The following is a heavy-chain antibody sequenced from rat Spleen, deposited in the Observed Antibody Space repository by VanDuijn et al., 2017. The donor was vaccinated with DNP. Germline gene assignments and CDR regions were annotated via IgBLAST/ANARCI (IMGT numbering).Heavy chain of an antibody. CDR1: GFTFSSYD. D-gene: IGHD1-1*01. V-gene: IGHV5-25*01. J-gene: IGHJ4*01. CDR3: ARYYWYYYAMDA. Sequence: EVQLVESGGGLLQPGRSLKLSCAASGFTFSSYDMAWVRQAPSKGLEWVASVNTGGGITYYRDSVKGRFIVSRDNAKSTLDLQINSLRSEDTASYYCARYYWYYYAMDAWGQGTSVTVSS. CDR2: VNTGGGIT.